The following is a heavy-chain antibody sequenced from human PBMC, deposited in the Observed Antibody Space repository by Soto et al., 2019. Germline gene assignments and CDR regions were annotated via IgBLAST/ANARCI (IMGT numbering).Heavy chain of an antibody. CDR2: IYPGDSDT. Sequence: GESLKISCKGSGYSFTSYWIGWVRQMPGKGLEWMGIIYPGDSDTRYSPSFQGQVTISADKSISTAYLQWSSLKASDTAMYYCARRGWFGELVGSLYYYYYYMDVWGKGTTVTVSS. V-gene: IGHV5-51*01. CDR3: ARRGWFGELVGSLYYYYYYMDV. CDR1: GYSFTSYW. J-gene: IGHJ6*03. D-gene: IGHD3-10*01.